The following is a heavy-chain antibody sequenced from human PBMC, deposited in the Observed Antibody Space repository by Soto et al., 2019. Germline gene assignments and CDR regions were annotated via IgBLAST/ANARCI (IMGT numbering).Heavy chain of an antibody. V-gene: IGHV1-8*02. CDR2: MNPNSGNT. CDR1: GYTFTSYD. CDR3: ASYPSSSWYGYYYYGMDV. Sequence: ASVKLSCKASGYTFTSYDINWVRQATGQGLEWMGWMNPNSGNTGYAQKFQGRVTMTRNTSISTAYMELSSLRSEDTAVYYCASYPSSSWYGYYYYGMDVWGQGTTVTVSS. D-gene: IGHD6-13*01. J-gene: IGHJ6*02.